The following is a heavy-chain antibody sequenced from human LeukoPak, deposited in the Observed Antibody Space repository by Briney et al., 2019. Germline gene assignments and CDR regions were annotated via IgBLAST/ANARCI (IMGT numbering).Heavy chain of an antibody. Sequence: PSETLSLTCTVSGGSISSGGYYWSWLRQHPGKGLEWIGYIYHGGSKYYGPSLESRVTISMDRSKNQFSLNLTAVTAAGPAVYYCARTLTRVVVWFHPWGQGTLVTVSS. CDR2: IYHGGSK. V-gene: IGHV4-31*03. J-gene: IGHJ5*01. CDR3: ARTLTRVVVWFHP. D-gene: IGHD2-15*01. CDR1: GGSISSGGYY.